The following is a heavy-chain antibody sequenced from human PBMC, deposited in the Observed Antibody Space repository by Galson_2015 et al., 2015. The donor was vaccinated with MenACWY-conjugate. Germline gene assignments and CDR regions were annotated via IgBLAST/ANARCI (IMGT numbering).Heavy chain of an antibody. CDR2: INHDGSEK. D-gene: IGHD3-10*01. CDR3: ARTRGLDY. Sequence: SLRLSCAASGFTFGSYWMTWVRQAPGKGLEGVATINHDGSEKYHVDSAEGRFTTSRDNAKNSLYLQMNSLRAEYTAVYYCARTRGLDYGGQGTRVTVSS. V-gene: IGHV3-7*03. J-gene: IGHJ4*02. CDR1: GFTFGSYW.